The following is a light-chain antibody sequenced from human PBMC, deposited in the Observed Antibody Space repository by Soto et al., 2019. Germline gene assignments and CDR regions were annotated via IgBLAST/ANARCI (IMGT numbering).Light chain of an antibody. J-gene: IGKJ4*01. V-gene: IGKV3-11*01. CDR1: QSVNSY. Sequence: EIVLTQSPATLSLSPGERATLSCRASQSVNSYLAWYQQKPGQAPRLLIYDASNRATGIPARFSGSGSGTDFTLTISSLEPEDFALYYCQQCSNWPLTFGGGTKVEIK. CDR3: QQCSNWPLT. CDR2: DAS.